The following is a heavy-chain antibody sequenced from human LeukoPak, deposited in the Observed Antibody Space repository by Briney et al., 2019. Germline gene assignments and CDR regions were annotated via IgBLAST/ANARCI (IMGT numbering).Heavy chain of an antibody. Sequence: SQTLSLTCTVSGGSIGSGSYYWSWIRQPAGKGLEWIGRIYTSGSTNYNPSLKSRVTISVDTSKNQFSLKLSSVTAADTAVYYCARGPVNTYYDFWSGPDWFDPWGQGTLVTVSS. J-gene: IGHJ5*02. CDR1: GGSIGSGSYY. D-gene: IGHD3-3*01. CDR3: ARGPVNTYYDFWSGPDWFDP. CDR2: IYTSGST. V-gene: IGHV4-61*02.